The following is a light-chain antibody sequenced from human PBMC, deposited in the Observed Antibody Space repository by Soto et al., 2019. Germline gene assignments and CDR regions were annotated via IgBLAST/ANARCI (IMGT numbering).Light chain of an antibody. CDR1: QSIGTS. V-gene: IGKV1-39*01. Sequence: DIQMTKSPSSLSASVGDRVTITCRERQSIGTSLNWYQQKPGKAPKLLIYAASSVQSGVPSRISGRGSGTEFTLTISSLQPEECANYYCQQSNSPPRTFGQGTKGEV. CDR3: QQSNSPPRT. CDR2: AAS. J-gene: IGKJ1*01.